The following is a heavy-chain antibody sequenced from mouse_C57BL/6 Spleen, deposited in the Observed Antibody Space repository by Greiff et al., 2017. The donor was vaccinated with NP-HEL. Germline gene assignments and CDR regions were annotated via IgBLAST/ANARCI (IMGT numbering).Heavy chain of an antibody. CDR1: GYSITSGYY. CDR2: ISYDGSN. J-gene: IGHJ3*01. D-gene: IGHD1-1*01. CDR3: ARDLITTVVATRAY. Sequence: EVQLVESGPGLVKPSQSLSLTCSVTGYSITSGYYWNWIRQFPGNKLEWMGYISYDGSNNYNPSLKNRISITRDTSKNQFFLKFNSVTTEDTATYYCARDLITTVVATRAYWGQRTLVTVSA. V-gene: IGHV3-6*01.